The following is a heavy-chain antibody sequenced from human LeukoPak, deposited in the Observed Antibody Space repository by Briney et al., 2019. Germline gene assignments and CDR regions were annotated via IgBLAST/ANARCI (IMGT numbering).Heavy chain of an antibody. Sequence: AGGSLRLSCAASGFTFYDYAMHWVRQAPGKGLEWVSGIIWNTGSVGYADSVKGRFTISRDNAKNSLYLQMNSLRVEDTAFYYCAEHGGSGWTAHYSYGLDVWGQGTTVTVSS. CDR2: IIWNTGSV. J-gene: IGHJ6*02. CDR1: GFTFYDYA. V-gene: IGHV3-9*01. D-gene: IGHD6-19*01. CDR3: AEHGGSGWTAHYSYGLDV.